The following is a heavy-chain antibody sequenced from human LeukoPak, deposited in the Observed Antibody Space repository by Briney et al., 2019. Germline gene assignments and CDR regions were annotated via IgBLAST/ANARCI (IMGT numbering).Heavy chain of an antibody. Sequence: PGGSLRLSCAASGFTVSSNYMSWVRQAPGKGLEWVAFIRSNDYGGTTEYAASVKGRFTISRDDSKSIVYLQMNSLKTEDTAVYYCTRDWRSGVIYYFDSWGQGTLLTVSS. CDR1: GFTVSSNY. D-gene: IGHD3-10*01. J-gene: IGHJ4*02. CDR2: IRSNDYGGTT. CDR3: TRDWRSGVIYYFDS. V-gene: IGHV3-49*04.